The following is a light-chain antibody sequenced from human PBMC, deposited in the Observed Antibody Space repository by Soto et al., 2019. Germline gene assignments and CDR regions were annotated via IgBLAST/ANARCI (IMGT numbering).Light chain of an antibody. J-gene: IGKJ4*01. CDR1: QSIGGF. CDR3: LQSYSTPLT. V-gene: IGKV1-39*01. CDR2: AAS. Sequence: DIQMTQSPSSLSVSVGDRVTITCRASQSIGGFLNWYQQKLGKAPKLLIYAASSLQSEVPSRFSGSGSGTDFTLTISSLQPEDFATYYYLQSYSTPLTFGGGTKVEI.